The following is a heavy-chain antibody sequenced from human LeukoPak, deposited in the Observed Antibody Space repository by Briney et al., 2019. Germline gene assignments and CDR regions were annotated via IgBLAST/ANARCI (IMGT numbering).Heavy chain of an antibody. CDR2: VSYDGNTK. D-gene: IGHD3-10*01. CDR1: GFTFTSHS. V-gene: IGHV3-30*03. CDR3: ARDTYHYGSGSSNWHFDI. J-gene: IGHJ2*01. Sequence: GGSLRLSCAASGFTFTSHSMSWVRQAPGKGLEWVAVVSYDGNTKYYADSVKGRFTISRDNSKNTLYVQMNSLRAEDTAVYYCARDTYHYGSGSSNWHFDIWGRGTLVTVSA.